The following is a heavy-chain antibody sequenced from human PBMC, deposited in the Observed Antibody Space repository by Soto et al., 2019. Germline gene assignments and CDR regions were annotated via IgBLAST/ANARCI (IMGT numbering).Heavy chain of an antibody. J-gene: IGHJ5*02. CDR3: ARDYYGSGRLNAHNWFDP. D-gene: IGHD3-10*01. Sequence: QVQLVQSGAEVKKPGASVRVSCKASGYTFTTYGISWVRQAPGQGLEWMGWISAYNGNTNYPQKLQGRVTMTTDTSTSKAYMELRSLRSDDTAVYYCARDYYGSGRLNAHNWFDPWGQGSLVTVSS. V-gene: IGHV1-18*01. CDR1: GYTFTTYG. CDR2: ISAYNGNT.